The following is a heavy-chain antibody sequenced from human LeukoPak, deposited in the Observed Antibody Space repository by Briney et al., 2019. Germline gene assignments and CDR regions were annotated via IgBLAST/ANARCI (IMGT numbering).Heavy chain of an antibody. J-gene: IGHJ6*02. CDR1: GFTVSSNY. D-gene: IGHD3-10*01. CDR2: IYSGGST. Sequence: GGSLRLSCAASGFTVSSNYMSWVRQAPGKGLEWVSVIYSGGSTYHADSVKGRFTISRDNSKNTLYLQMNSLRAEDMAVYYCARPSRGSVWGQGATVTVSS. CDR3: ARPSRGSV. V-gene: IGHV3-66*04.